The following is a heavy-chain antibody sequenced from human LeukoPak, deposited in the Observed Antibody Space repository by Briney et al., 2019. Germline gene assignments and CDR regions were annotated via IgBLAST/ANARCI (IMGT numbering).Heavy chain of an antibody. CDR2: INPNSGGT. V-gene: IGHV1-2*02. CDR1: GYTFTGYY. CDR3: ARVADYSSSFVYYMDV. J-gene: IGHJ6*03. Sequence: ASVKVSCKASGYTFTGYYMHWVRQAPGQGLEWMGWINPNSGGTNYAQKFQGRVTMTRDTSISTAYMELSRLRSDDTAVYYCARVADYSSSFVYYMDVWGKGTTVTVSS. D-gene: IGHD6-6*01.